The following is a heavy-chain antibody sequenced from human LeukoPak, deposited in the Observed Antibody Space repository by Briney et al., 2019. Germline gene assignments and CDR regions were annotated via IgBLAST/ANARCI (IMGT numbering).Heavy chain of an antibody. Sequence: PSETLSLTCTVSGGSISSYYWNWIRQPPGKGLEWIGNIFYTGRTNYNPSLKSRVAMSVDTSKNQFSLKLSSVTAADTAVYYCARLGITMVRGVITSYYYYMDVWGKGTTVTVSS. CDR3: ARLGITMVRGVITSYYYYMDV. J-gene: IGHJ6*03. D-gene: IGHD3-10*01. CDR1: GGSISSYY. V-gene: IGHV4-59*12. CDR2: IFYTGRT.